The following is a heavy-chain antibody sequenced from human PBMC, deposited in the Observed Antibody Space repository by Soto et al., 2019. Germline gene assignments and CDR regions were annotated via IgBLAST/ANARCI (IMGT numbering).Heavy chain of an antibody. V-gene: IGHV4-31*03. J-gene: IGHJ6*02. CDR1: GGSISSGGYY. Sequence: QVQLQESGPGLVKPSQTLSLTCTVSGGSISSGGYYWSWIRQHPGKGLEWIGYIYYSGSTYYNPSLNSRVTISVDTSKNQFSLTLSSVTAADTAVYYCAREDSSSYYLTGYYGMDVWGQGTTVTVSS. D-gene: IGHD3-22*01. CDR2: IYYSGST. CDR3: AREDSSSYYLTGYYGMDV.